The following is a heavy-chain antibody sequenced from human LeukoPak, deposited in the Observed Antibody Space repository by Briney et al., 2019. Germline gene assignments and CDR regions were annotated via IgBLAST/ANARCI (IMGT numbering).Heavy chain of an antibody. V-gene: IGHV1-69*02. Sequence: SVKVSCKAAGGTFSSYTISCGRQSPGQGLEGRGRMIPILGIANYAQKFQGRVTITADKSTSTAYMELSSLRSEETAVYYCARAEAGYCSSTSCHARNRWFDPWGQGTLVTVSS. J-gene: IGHJ5*02. D-gene: IGHD2-2*01. CDR3: ARAEAGYCSSTSCHARNRWFDP. CDR2: MIPILGIA. CDR1: GGTFSSYT.